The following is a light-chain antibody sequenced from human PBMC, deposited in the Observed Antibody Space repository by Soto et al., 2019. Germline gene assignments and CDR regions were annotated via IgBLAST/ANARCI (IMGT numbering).Light chain of an antibody. J-gene: IGLJ2*01. CDR2: YDS. CDR1: NIESKS. Sequence: SYELTQPPSVSVAPGKTARITCGGNNIESKSVHWYQQKPGQAPVLVIYYDSDRPSRIPERFSGSNSGNTATLTISRFEAGDEADYYYQVWDSSSDHRVVFGGGTQLTVL. CDR3: QVWDSSSDHRVV. V-gene: IGLV3-21*04.